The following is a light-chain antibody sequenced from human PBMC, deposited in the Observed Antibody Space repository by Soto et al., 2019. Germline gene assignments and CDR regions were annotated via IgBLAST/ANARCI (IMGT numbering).Light chain of an antibody. CDR3: QQRSNWPPIT. Sequence: EIVWTQSPATLSLSPGERATLSCRASQSVKTFLVWYQQRPCQPHRLIIHDASHRAAGIPARFSGSGFGTDFTLTISSLEPEDAAVYYGQQRSNWPPITVGQWTRLEIK. V-gene: IGKV3-11*01. J-gene: IGKJ5*01. CDR2: DAS. CDR1: QSVKTF.